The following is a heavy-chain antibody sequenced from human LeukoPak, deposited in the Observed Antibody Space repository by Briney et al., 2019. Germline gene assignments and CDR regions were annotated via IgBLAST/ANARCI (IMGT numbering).Heavy chain of an antibody. CDR3: ARGNRGSSGPYYFDY. J-gene: IGHJ4*02. Sequence: ASVKVSCKASGYTFTSYDINWVRQATGQGLEWMGWMNPNSGNTGYAQKFQGRVTITRNTSISTAYMKLSSLRSEDTAVYYCARGNRGSSGPYYFDYWGQGTLVTVSS. D-gene: IGHD6-6*01. CDR2: MNPNSGNT. CDR1: GYTFTSYD. V-gene: IGHV1-8*03.